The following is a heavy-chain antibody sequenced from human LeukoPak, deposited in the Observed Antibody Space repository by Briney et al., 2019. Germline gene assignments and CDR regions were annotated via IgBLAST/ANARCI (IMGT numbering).Heavy chain of an antibody. D-gene: IGHD5-24*01. CDR2: IYYSGST. Sequence: SETLSLTCTVSGGSISSGGYYWSWIRQHPGKGLEWIGYIYYSGSTYYNPSLKSRVTISVDTSKNQFSLKLSSVTAADTAVYYCARGGPERWLQWVHAFDIWGQGTMVTVSS. CDR1: GGSISSGGYY. CDR3: ARGGPERWLQWVHAFDI. V-gene: IGHV4-31*03. J-gene: IGHJ3*02.